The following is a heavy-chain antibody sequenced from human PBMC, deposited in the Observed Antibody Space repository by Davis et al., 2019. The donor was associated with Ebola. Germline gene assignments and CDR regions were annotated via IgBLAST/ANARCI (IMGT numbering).Heavy chain of an antibody. Sequence: SGPTLVKPTQPLTLTCTFSGFSFTTRGLGVGWIRQPPGTAPEWLAFIYWDDDKRYSPSLENRLTITKDTSKKQVVLKMTNMDPVDTATYYCAHRRSRSSGWFDPWGQGTLVTVSS. V-gene: IGHV2-5*02. CDR3: AHRRSRSSGWFDP. J-gene: IGHJ5*02. CDR2: IYWDDDK. CDR1: GFSFTTRGLG. D-gene: IGHD6-6*01.